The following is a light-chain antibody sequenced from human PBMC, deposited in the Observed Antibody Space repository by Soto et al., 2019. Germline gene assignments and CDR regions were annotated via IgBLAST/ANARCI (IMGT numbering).Light chain of an antibody. Sequence: QSVLTQPASVSGSPGQSIAISCTGSSSDVGGYNYVSWYQQHPGKAPKVIIYEVSNRPSGVSNRFSGSKSGNTASLTISGLQAEDEADYYCTSSTGSNTLVFGGGTKLTVL. CDR2: EVS. J-gene: IGLJ2*01. CDR3: TSSTGSNTLV. V-gene: IGLV2-14*01. CDR1: SSDVGGYNY.